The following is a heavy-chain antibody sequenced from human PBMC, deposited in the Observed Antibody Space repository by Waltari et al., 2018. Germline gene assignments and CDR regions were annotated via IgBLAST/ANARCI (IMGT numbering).Heavy chain of an antibody. V-gene: IGHV1-18*04. CDR3: AREKDTALEAGAFDV. D-gene: IGHD5-18*01. CDR2: SSSYDGNT. J-gene: IGHJ3*01. CDR1: GYTFTGYY. Sequence: QVQLVQSGAEVKKPGASVKVSCKASGYTFTGYYMHWVRQAPGQGLEWMGWSSSYDGNTKTVQKFQGRLTLTTDTSTQTTYMEIRSLRSDDTVIYFCAREKDTALEAGAFDVWGQGTRVTVSS.